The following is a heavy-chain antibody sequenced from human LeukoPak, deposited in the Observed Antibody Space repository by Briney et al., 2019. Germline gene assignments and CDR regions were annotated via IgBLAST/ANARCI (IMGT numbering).Heavy chain of an antibody. J-gene: IGHJ3*02. Sequence: SETLSLTRTVSGGSISSSSYYWGWIRQPPGKGPEWIGSIYYSGSTYYNPSLKSRVTISVDTSNNQFSLKLSSVTAADTAVYYCARVSHYYDSSGYHYVRAFDIWGQGTMVTVSS. CDR2: IYYSGST. V-gene: IGHV4-39*07. D-gene: IGHD3-22*01. CDR1: GGSISSSSYY. CDR3: ARVSHYYDSSGYHYVRAFDI.